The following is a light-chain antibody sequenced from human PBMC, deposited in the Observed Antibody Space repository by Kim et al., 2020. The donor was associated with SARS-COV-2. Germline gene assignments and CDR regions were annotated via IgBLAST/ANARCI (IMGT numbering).Light chain of an antibody. J-gene: IGLJ3*02. CDR2: DVS. Sequence: GQSITISRTGTSSDIGSDNRVSWYQQPPGKAPKLMIYDVSNRPSGVSNRFSGSKSGNTASLTISGLQAEDEADYYCSSYTSSITVVFGGGTKVTVL. CDR1: SSDIGSDNR. CDR3: SSYTSSITVV. V-gene: IGLV2-14*04.